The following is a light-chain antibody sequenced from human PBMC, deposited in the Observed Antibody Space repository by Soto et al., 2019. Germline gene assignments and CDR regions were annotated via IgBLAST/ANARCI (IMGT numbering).Light chain of an antibody. J-gene: IGLJ1*01. CDR3: SSYTNNSPYV. Sequence: QSALTQPASVSGSPGQSITISCTGTSSDVGSYNYVSWYQLHPGKAPKLMIYEVSNRPSGVSNRFSGSKSGDTASLTISGLQAEDEADYYCSSYTNNSPYVFGTGTKVTVL. CDR1: SSDVGSYNY. V-gene: IGLV2-14*01. CDR2: EVS.